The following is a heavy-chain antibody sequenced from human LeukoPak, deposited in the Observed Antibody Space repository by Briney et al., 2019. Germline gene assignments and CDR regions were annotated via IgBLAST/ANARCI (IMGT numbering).Heavy chain of an antibody. Sequence: PSETLSLTCTVSGGSVSSSSFYWGWIRQPPGKGLEWIGSIYYSGNTYYNPSLKSRVGISVDTSKNQFSLKLSSVTAADTAVYYCARHPGRFFDYWGQGTLVTVSS. CDR1: GGSVSSSSFY. D-gene: IGHD4-17*01. V-gene: IGHV4-39*01. J-gene: IGHJ4*02. CDR3: ARHPGRFFDY. CDR2: IYYSGNT.